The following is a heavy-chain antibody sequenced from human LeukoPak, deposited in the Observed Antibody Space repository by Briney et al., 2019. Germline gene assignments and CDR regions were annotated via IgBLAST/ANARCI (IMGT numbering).Heavy chain of an antibody. D-gene: IGHD4-17*01. CDR3: ARILGDYGDYVSDY. Sequence: ASVKVSCKASGGTFSSYAISWVRQAPGQGLEWMGIINPSGGSTSYAQKFQGRVTMTRDTSTSTVYMELSSLRSEDTAVYYCARILGDYGDYVSDYWGQGTLVTVSS. V-gene: IGHV1-46*01. J-gene: IGHJ4*02. CDR1: GGTFSSYA. CDR2: INPSGGST.